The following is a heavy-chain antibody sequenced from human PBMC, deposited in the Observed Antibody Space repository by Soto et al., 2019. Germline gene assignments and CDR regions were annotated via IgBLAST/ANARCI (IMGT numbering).Heavy chain of an antibody. CDR3: ARVLSRYSPTTWGY. Sequence: QVQLVQSGAEVKKPGASVKVSCKASGYTFTSYDINWVRQATGQGLEWMGWMNPNSGNTGYAQKFQGRVTMTRNTSIRTAYMELSSLRSEDTAVYYCARVLSRYSPTTWGYWGQGTLVTVSS. J-gene: IGHJ4*02. CDR2: MNPNSGNT. CDR1: GYTFTSYD. V-gene: IGHV1-8*01. D-gene: IGHD6-13*01.